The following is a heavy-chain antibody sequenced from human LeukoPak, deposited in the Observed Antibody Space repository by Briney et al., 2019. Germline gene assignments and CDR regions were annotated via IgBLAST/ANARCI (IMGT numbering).Heavy chain of an antibody. V-gene: IGHV1-24*01. CDR2: FDPEDGET. J-gene: IGHJ4*02. CDR3: ATGGGYDILTGFVY. CDR1: GYTLTELS. Sequence: GASVKVSCKVSGYTLTELSMHWVRQAPGKGLEWMGGFDPEDGETIYAQKFRGRVTMTEDTSTDTAYMELSSLRSEDTAVYYCATGGGYDILTGFVYWGQGTLVTVSS. D-gene: IGHD3-9*01.